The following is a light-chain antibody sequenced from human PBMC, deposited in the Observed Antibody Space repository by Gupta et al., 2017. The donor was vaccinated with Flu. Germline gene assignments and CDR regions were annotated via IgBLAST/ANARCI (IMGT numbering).Light chain of an antibody. J-gene: IGKJ5*01. CDR3: QQYYITPPT. CDR1: QTVLYSSNNKNY. CDR2: WAS. Sequence: DIVMTQSPDSLAVSLGERATINCKSSQTVLYSSNNKNYLAWYQQKAGQPPKLLIYWASTRESGVPDRFSGSGSGTDFTLTISSLQAEDVAVYYCQQYYITPPTFGQGTRLEFK. V-gene: IGKV4-1*01.